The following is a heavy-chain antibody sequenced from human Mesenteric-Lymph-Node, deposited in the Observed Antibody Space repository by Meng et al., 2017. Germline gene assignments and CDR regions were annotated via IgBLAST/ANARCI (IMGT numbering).Heavy chain of an antibody. J-gene: IGHJ4*02. Sequence: GESLKISCAASGFTFSSYAMHWVRQAPGKGLEWVAVISYDGSNKYYADSVKGRFTISRDNSKNTLYLQMSSLRAEDTAVYYCAKARDPNPHTHLRGFDYWGQGTLVTVSS. CDR3: AKARDPNPHTHLRGFDY. CDR2: ISYDGSNK. V-gene: IGHV3-30*04. CDR1: GFTFSSYA.